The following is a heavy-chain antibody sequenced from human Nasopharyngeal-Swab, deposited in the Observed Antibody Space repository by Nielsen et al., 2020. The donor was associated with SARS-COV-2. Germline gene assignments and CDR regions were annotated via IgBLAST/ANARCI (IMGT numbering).Heavy chain of an antibody. D-gene: IGHD2-21*02. CDR2: VSNNDGSLT. CDR1: GFVFWKYA. J-gene: IGHJ3*01. Sequence: GGSLRLSCAASGFVFWKYAMSWVRQAPGRGLEWVSTVSNNDGSLTFYADSVKGRFTISRDTSKNTVSLQMNSLRAEDTAVYYCAKDDFCPAFAFDVWGQWTIVTVSS. V-gene: IGHV3-23*01. CDR3: AKDDFCPAFAFDV.